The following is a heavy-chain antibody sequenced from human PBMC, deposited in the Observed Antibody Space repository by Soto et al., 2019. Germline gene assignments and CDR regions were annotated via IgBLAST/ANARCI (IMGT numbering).Heavy chain of an antibody. V-gene: IGHV4-30-4*01. CDR2: IYYSGST. D-gene: IGHD2-8*01. CDR1: GGSISSGDYY. CDR3: ARSPKGTNFDY. J-gene: IGHJ4*02. Sequence: SETLXLTCTVSGGSISSGDYYWSWIRQPPGKGLEWIGYIYYSGSTYYNPSLKSRVTISVDTSKNQFSLKLSSVTAADTAVYYCARSPKGTNFDYWGQGTLVTVSS.